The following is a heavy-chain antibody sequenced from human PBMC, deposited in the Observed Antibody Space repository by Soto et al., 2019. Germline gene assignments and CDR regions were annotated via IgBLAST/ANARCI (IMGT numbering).Heavy chain of an antibody. J-gene: IGHJ4*02. V-gene: IGHV3-48*01. CDR3: ARDYGYSTL. CDR2: ISSSSSSNI. D-gene: IGHD6-13*01. Sequence: SLRLSCAASGFTFSSYSMNWVRQAPGKGLEWVSYISSSSSSNIYYTDSVKGRFTISRDNAKNSLYLQMNSLRAEDTAVYYCARDYGYSTLWGQGALVTVSS. CDR1: GFTFSSYS.